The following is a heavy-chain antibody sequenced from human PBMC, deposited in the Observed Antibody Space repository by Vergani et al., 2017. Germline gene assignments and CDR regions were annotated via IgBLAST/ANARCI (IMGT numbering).Heavy chain of an antibody. D-gene: IGHD3-3*01. Sequence: EVQLVEPGGGLVQPGRSLRLSCAASGFTFDDYAMHWVRQAPGKGLEWVSGISWNSGSIGYADSVKGRFTISRDNAKNSLYLQMNSLRAEDTALYYCAKDHYDFWSGYPNLSPFDLWGRGTLVTVSS. CDR1: GFTFDDYA. V-gene: IGHV3-9*01. CDR3: AKDHYDFWSGYPNLSPFDL. CDR2: ISWNSGSI. J-gene: IGHJ2*01.